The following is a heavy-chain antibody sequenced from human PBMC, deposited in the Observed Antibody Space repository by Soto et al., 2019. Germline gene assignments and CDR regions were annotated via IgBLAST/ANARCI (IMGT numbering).Heavy chain of an antibody. CDR1: GFSLSTSGVG. Sequence: QITLKESGPTLVKPTQTLTVTCTFSGFSLSTSGVGVGWIRQPPGKALEWLALISWNDEKTYSPSLKTTLTITKDTYKNQVVLTMTNMAPVDTATYYCAHTRGYFDYWGQGTLVTVSS. V-gene: IGHV2-5*01. D-gene: IGHD3-10*01. J-gene: IGHJ4*02. CDR2: ISWNDEK. CDR3: AHTRGYFDY.